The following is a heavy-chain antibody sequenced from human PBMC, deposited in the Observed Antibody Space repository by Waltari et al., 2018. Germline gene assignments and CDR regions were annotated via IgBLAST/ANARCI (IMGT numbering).Heavy chain of an antibody. Sequence: EVQLVESGGGLVKPGGSLRLSCAASGFTFSSYSMNWVRQAPGTGLEWVSSISSSSSYIYYADSVKGRFTISRDNAKNSLYLQMNSLRAEDTAVYYCARALEDCSGGSCYSGDYWGQGTLVTVSS. CDR2: ISSSSSYI. CDR3: ARALEDCSGGSCYSGDY. CDR1: GFTFSSYS. D-gene: IGHD2-15*01. J-gene: IGHJ4*02. V-gene: IGHV3-21*01.